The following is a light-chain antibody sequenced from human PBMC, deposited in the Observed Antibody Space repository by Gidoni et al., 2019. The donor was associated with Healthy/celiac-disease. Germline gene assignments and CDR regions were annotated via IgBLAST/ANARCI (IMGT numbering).Light chain of an antibody. Sequence: DIVMTQSPLSLPVTTGEPASISCSSSQSLLHSNGYNYLDWDLEKPGQSPQLLMYLGSTRAAGVSDRFSGRRSGTDFTLKISRVEAEDVGVYYCMQALQTFWCSFGQGTKLEIK. V-gene: IGKV2-28*01. CDR2: LGS. CDR3: MQALQTFWCS. CDR1: QSLLHSNGYNY. J-gene: IGKJ2*04.